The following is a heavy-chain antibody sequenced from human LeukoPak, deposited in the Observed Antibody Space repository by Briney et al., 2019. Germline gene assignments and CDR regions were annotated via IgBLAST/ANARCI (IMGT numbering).Heavy chain of an antibody. D-gene: IGHD3-10*01. J-gene: IGHJ5*02. CDR1: GFTFCDYY. V-gene: IGHV3-11*01. CDR2: ISSSGSTI. CDR3: ARGGLLWFGESDRFDP. Sequence: GGSLRLSRAASGFTFCDYYMSWICQAPGKGLGRVSYISSSGSTIYYADSAKGRFTISSDHAKNSLYLQMNSWRAEDTAVYYWARGGLLWFGESDRFDPWGQGTLVTVSS.